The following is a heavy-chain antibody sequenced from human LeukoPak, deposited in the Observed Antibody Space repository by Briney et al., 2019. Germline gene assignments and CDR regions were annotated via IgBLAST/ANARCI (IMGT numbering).Heavy chain of an antibody. D-gene: IGHD1-26*01. Sequence: GASVKVSCKASGGTFSIYAISWVRQAPGQGLEWMGGIIPIFGTANYAQKFQGRVTITADESTSTAYMELSSLRSEDTAVYYCARGGSYYPYYYYGMDVWGQGTTVTVSS. V-gene: IGHV1-69*13. CDR1: GGTFSIYA. J-gene: IGHJ6*02. CDR3: ARGGSYYPYYYYGMDV. CDR2: IIPIFGTA.